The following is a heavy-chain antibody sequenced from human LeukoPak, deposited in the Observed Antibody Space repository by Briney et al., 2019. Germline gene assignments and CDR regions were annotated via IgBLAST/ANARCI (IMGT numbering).Heavy chain of an antibody. Sequence: TGGSLRLSCAVSGFTFSTYWMTWVRQAPGKGLNGVANIKPDGSEQTYVDSVKGRFTISRDDAKNSLFLQMNSLRAEDTAVYFCARNDVPAAGDYWGQGTLVTVSS. V-gene: IGHV3-7*01. CDR1: GFTFSTYW. D-gene: IGHD6-13*01. J-gene: IGHJ4*02. CDR3: ARNDVPAAGDY. CDR2: IKPDGSEQ.